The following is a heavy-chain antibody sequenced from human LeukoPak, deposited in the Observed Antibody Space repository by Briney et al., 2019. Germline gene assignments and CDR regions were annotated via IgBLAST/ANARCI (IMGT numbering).Heavy chain of an antibody. J-gene: IGHJ4*02. CDR1: GGSIITNH. CDR2: VFYSGNT. D-gene: IGHD5-12*01. Sequence: SETLSLTCVVSGGSIITNHWSWIRQPPGKGLEWIGYVFYSGNTNYNPSLKSQVTISVDTSKNHFYLKLSSVTAADTAMYYCARVGGGYDGYFDYWGQGTLVTVSS. V-gene: IGHV4-59*01. CDR3: ARVGGGYDGYFDY.